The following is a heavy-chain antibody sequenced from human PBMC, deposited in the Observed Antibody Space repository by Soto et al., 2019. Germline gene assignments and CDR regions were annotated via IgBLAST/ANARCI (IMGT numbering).Heavy chain of an antibody. Sequence: QVQLVESGGGLVKPGGSLRLSCAASGFTFSDYSMSWIRQAPGKGLEWVSYISSSDSIIYYTDSVKGRFTISRDNAKNSLYLQMNSLRAEDTAVYYCARDLGYYDSSGYLDYWGQGTLVTVSS. D-gene: IGHD3-22*01. CDR1: GFTFSDYS. V-gene: IGHV3-11*01. CDR3: ARDLGYYDSSGYLDY. J-gene: IGHJ4*02. CDR2: ISSSDSII.